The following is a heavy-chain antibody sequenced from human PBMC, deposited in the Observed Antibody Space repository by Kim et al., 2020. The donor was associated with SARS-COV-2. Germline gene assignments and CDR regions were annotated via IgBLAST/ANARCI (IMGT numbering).Heavy chain of an antibody. V-gene: IGHV4-59*01. CDR2: T. J-gene: IGHJ4*02. CDR3: AGSFGAMSLDY. D-gene: IGHD3-10*01. Sequence: TNSNPSLKSRVTVSLDTSKNQFSLTLSSVTAADTAVYYWAGSFGAMSLDYWGQGTLFTISS.